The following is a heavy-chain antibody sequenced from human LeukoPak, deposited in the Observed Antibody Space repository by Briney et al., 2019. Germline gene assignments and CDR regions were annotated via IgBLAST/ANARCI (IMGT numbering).Heavy chain of an antibody. Sequence: PGGSPRLSCAASGFTFSNYWMSWVRQAPGKGLEWVANIKQDGSKKYYVDSVKGRFTISRDNAENSLYLQMNSLRAEDTAVYYCARASAGMVRLFDPWGQGTLVTVSS. V-gene: IGHV3-7*01. CDR3: ARASAGMVRLFDP. CDR1: GFTFSNYW. CDR2: IKQDGSKK. D-gene: IGHD3-10*01. J-gene: IGHJ5*02.